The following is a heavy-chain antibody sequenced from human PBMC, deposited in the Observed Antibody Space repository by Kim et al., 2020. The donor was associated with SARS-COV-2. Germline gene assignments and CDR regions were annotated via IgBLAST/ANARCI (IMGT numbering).Heavy chain of an antibody. CDR2: INHSGST. J-gene: IGHJ6*02. Sequence: SETLSLTCAVYGGSFSGYYWSWIRQPPGKGLEWIGEINHSGSTNYNPSLKSRVTISVDTSKNQFSLKLSSVTAADKAVYYCARGSNTAMVKNYYYGMAIWGQGATVTVSS. V-gene: IGHV4-34*01. CDR1: GGSFSGYY. D-gene: IGHD5-18*01. CDR3: ARGSNTAMVKNYYYGMAI.